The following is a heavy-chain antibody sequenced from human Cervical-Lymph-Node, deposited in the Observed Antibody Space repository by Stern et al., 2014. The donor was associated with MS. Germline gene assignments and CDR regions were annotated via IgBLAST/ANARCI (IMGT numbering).Heavy chain of an antibody. D-gene: IGHD5-12*01. J-gene: IGHJ4*02. Sequence: VQLVESGPGLVRPSQTLSLNCSVSGVSIKNDSFFWSWIRQRPGKGLEWIGYIYYSGDTRYNPSLKSRVTISVDTSKNQYFLRLTSLTASDTALYYCVARSNVWGRGTLVTVST. CDR2: IYYSGDT. CDR1: GVSIKNDSFF. CDR3: VARSNV. V-gene: IGHV4-31*06.